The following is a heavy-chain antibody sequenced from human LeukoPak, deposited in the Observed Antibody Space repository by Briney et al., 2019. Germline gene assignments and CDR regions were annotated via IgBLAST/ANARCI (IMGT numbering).Heavy chain of an antibody. V-gene: IGHV1-69*13. D-gene: IGHD5-24*01. CDR1: GGTFSSYA. Sequence: GASVKVSCKASGGTFSSYAISWVRQAPGQGLEWMGGIIPIFGTANYAQKFQGRVTITADESTSTAYMELSSLRSEDTAVYYCAREMATFDALDIWGQGTMVTVSS. CDR2: IIPIFGTA. CDR3: AREMATFDALDI. J-gene: IGHJ3*02.